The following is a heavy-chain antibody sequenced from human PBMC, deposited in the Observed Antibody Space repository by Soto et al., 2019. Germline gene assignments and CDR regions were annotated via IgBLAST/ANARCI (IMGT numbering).Heavy chain of an antibody. CDR2: VHISGHS. D-gene: IGHD1-1*01. Sequence: SETLSLTCTLSGGSVRAPDWWNWVRQSPDKGLEWIAEVHISGHSNYNPSLRSRVSVSIDSSKNQFYLNLNSVTAADTAIYYCARVRQGCSANNCYFDPWGQGTQVTAPQ. CDR3: ARVRQGCSANNCYFDP. V-gene: IGHV4-4*02. J-gene: IGHJ5*01. CDR1: GGSVRAPDW.